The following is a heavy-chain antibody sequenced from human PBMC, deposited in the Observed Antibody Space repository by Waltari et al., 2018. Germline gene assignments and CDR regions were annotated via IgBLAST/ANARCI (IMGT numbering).Heavy chain of an antibody. Sequence: EVQLVESGGGLVQPGGSLRLSCAASGFPFSSYWMHWVRQAPGKGLVWVSRINSDGSSTSYADSVKGRFTISRDNAKNMLYLQMNSLRAEDTAVYYCARDRGYYYYYMDVWGKGTTVTVSS. CDR2: INSDGSST. CDR1: GFPFSSYW. CDR3: ARDRGYYYYYMDV. J-gene: IGHJ6*03. D-gene: IGHD3-10*01. V-gene: IGHV3-74*01.